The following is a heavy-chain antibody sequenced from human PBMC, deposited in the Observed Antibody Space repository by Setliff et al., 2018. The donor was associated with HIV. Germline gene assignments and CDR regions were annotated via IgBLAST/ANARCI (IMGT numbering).Heavy chain of an antibody. CDR1: NVSINSYY. CDR2: IYSSGST. D-gene: IGHD1-7*01. CDR3: ARRGIIAGTTDF. Sequence: SETLSLTCTVSNVSINSYYWSWIRQPAGRALEWIGRIYSSGSTNYNPSLKSRVKVSIDTSKNQFSLKLTSVTAADTAVYYCARRGIIAGTTDFWGQGTPVTVS. V-gene: IGHV4-4*07. J-gene: IGHJ4*02.